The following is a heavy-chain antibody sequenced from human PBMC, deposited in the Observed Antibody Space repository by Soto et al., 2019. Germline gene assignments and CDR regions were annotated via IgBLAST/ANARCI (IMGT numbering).Heavy chain of an antibody. V-gene: IGHV3-7*01. J-gene: IGHJ3*01. CDR3: LVTTSAFGV. Sequence: EVQLVESGGGLVQPGGSLRLSCAGSGFTFSGYWMNWVRQAPGKGLEWVANIKQDGSEKYYVDSVKGRFTISRDNAKNSLYLQMNSLRAEDTAMYYCLVTTSAFGVWVQGTEVSVSS. CDR2: IKQDGSEK. D-gene: IGHD4-17*01. CDR1: GFTFSGYW.